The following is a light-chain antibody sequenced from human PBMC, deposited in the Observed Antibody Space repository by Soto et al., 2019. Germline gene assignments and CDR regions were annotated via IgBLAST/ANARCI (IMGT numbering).Light chain of an antibody. CDR1: SGHSSYI. Sequence: QSVLTQSSSASASLGSSVKLTCTLSSGHSSYIIAWHQQQPGKAPRYLMKLEGSGSYNKGSGVPDRFSGSSSGADRYLTISILQSEDEADYYCETWDSNTLVFGGGTKLTVL. V-gene: IGLV4-60*03. J-gene: IGLJ2*01. CDR2: LEGSGSY. CDR3: ETWDSNTLV.